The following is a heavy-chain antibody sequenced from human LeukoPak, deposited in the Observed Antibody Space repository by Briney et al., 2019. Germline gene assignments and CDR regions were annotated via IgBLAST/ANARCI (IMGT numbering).Heavy chain of an antibody. CDR2: ISSNGGST. J-gene: IGHJ3*02. CDR1: GFTFSSYA. CDR3: AKDPNGDYIGTFEI. Sequence: HAGGSLRLSCAASGFTFSSYAMHWVRQAPGKGLEYVSAISSNGGSTYYANSVKGRFTISRDNSKNTLYLQMNSLRAEDTAVYYCAKDPNGDYIGTFEIWGHGTRVTVSS. D-gene: IGHD4-17*01. V-gene: IGHV3-64*01.